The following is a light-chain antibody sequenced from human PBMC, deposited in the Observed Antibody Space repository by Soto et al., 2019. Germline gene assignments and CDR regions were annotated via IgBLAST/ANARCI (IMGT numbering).Light chain of an antibody. CDR3: AAWDDSLSGLV. CDR2: KNN. CDR1: SSNIGSNY. Sequence: QSVLTQPPSASGTPGQRVTISCSGSSSNIGSNYVYWFQHLPGTAPKLLIYKNNQRPSGVPDRFSGSKSGTSASLAISGLRFEDEADYYCAAWDDSLSGLVFGGGTKLTVL. J-gene: IGLJ2*01. V-gene: IGLV1-47*01.